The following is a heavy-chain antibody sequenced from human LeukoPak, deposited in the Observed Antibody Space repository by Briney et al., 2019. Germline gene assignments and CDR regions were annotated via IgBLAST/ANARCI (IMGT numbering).Heavy chain of an antibody. Sequence: GGSLRLSCATSGLTFRTTWMHWVRQAPGKGLMWVSRMNGEGTTIDYADSVKGRFTVSRDYAKNTLFLQMNSLRAEDTAVYYCARVQLTGSYAFDIWGQGTTVTVSS. D-gene: IGHD7-27*01. CDR3: ARVQLTGSYAFDI. CDR1: GLTFRTTW. J-gene: IGHJ3*02. V-gene: IGHV3-74*01. CDR2: MNGEGTTI.